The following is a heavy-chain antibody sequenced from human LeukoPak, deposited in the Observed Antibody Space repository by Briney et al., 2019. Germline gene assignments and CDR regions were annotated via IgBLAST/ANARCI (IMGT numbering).Heavy chain of an antibody. CDR3: AREYIVGATIYYFDY. Sequence: ASVNVSCKASGYTFTSYGISWVRQAPGQGLEWMGWISAYNGNTNYAQKLQGRVTMTTDTSTSTAYMELRSLRSDDTAVYYCAREYIVGATIYYFDYWGQGALVSASS. J-gene: IGHJ4*02. CDR2: ISAYNGNT. V-gene: IGHV1-18*01. D-gene: IGHD1-26*01. CDR1: GYTFTSYG.